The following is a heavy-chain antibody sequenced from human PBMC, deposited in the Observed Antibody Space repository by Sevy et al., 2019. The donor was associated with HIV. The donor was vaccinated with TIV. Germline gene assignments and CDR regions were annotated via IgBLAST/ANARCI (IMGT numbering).Heavy chain of an antibody. V-gene: IGHV1-46*01. Sequence: VSVKVSCKASGYTFTSYYMHWVRQAPGQGLEWMGIINPSGGSTSYAQKFQGRVTMTRDTSTSTVYMELSSLRSEDTAVYYCARVQLSAVAKGWFDPWGQGTLVTVSS. D-gene: IGHD6-19*01. CDR3: ARVQLSAVAKGWFDP. J-gene: IGHJ5*02. CDR1: GYTFTSYY. CDR2: INPSGGST.